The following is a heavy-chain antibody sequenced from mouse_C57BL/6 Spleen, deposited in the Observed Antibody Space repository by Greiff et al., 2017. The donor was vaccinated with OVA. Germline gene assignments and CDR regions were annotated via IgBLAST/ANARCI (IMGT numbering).Heavy chain of an antibody. CDR2: IDPETGGT. Sequence: QVQLQQSGAELVRPGASVTLSCKASGYTFTDYEMHWVKQTPVHGLEWIGAIDPETGGTAYNQKFKGKAILTADKSSSTAYMELRSLTSEDSAVYYCTRSWVYYAMDYWGQGTSVTVSS. CDR3: TRSWVYYAMDY. V-gene: IGHV1-15*01. D-gene: IGHD4-1*01. CDR1: GYTFTDYE. J-gene: IGHJ4*01.